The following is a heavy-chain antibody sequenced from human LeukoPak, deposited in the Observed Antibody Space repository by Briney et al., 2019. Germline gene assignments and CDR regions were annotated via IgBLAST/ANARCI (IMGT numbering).Heavy chain of an antibody. V-gene: IGHV4-39*07. CDR2: IYYSGSN. D-gene: IGHD1-14*01. CDR1: GGSISSSGYY. Sequence: PSETLSLTCTVSGGSISSSGYYWGWIRQTPGKGLEWIGSIYYSGSNYHNPSLKSRVSMSVDTSKNQFSLKLSSVTAADTAVYYCAREGRTDKDLDYWGQGTLVTVSS. J-gene: IGHJ4*02. CDR3: AREGRTDKDLDY.